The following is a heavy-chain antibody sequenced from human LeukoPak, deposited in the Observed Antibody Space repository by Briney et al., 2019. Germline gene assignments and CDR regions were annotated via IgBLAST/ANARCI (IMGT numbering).Heavy chain of an antibody. Sequence: GGSLRLSCAASGFTFSSYGMHWVRQAPGKGLEWVALISNDGTNINYAGSVKGRFTISRDNSKNTLYLQMNSLRPEDTAVYYCARDLDRSYFDYWGQGTLVTVSS. V-gene: IGHV3-30*19. CDR3: ARDLDRSYFDY. CDR2: ISNDGTNI. J-gene: IGHJ4*02. CDR1: GFTFSSYG. D-gene: IGHD3-22*01.